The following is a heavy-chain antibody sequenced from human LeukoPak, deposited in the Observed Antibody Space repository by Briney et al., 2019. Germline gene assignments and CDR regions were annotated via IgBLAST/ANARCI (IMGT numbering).Heavy chain of an antibody. D-gene: IGHD3-10*01. V-gene: IGHV4-38-2*02. Sequence: SETLSLTCTVSGYSISSGYYWGWIRQPPGTGLEWIGWIYHSGNTYYNPSLKRRVTTSVDTTKNQFSLKLSSVTAADTAVYYCARDYYGSGSFIDYWGQGTLVTVSS. CDR3: ARDYYGSGSFIDY. CDR1: GYSISSGYY. J-gene: IGHJ4*02. CDR2: IYHSGNT.